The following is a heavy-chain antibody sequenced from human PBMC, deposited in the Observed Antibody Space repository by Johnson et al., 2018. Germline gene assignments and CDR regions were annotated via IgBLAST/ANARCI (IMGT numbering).Heavy chain of an antibody. J-gene: IGHJ3*02. Sequence: QVQLQQSGGGVDQPGASVRVSCKASGYTFTSYDISWVRQATGQGLEWVGWMNPNGGKKDYEQKVQGRVTITRNTSINSAYLELSSLRSEDTAVYYCARGGIIVVVTARYRVDAFDIWGQGTMVTVSS. V-gene: IGHV1-8*01. CDR1: GYTFTSYD. D-gene: IGHD2-21*02. CDR2: MNPNGGKK. CDR3: ARGGIIVVVTARYRVDAFDI.